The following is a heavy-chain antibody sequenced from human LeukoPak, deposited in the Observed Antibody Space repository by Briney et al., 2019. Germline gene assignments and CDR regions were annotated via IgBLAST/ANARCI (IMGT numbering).Heavy chain of an antibody. Sequence: ASVKVSCKASGYIFTSYDINWVRQATGQGLEWMGWMNPNSGNTGYAQKFQGRVTITRNTSISTAYMELSSLRSEDTAVYYCARHGYDFWSGYSVFDYWGQGTLVTVSS. CDR2: MNPNSGNT. CDR3: ARHGYDFWSGYSVFDY. J-gene: IGHJ4*02. V-gene: IGHV1-8*03. D-gene: IGHD3-3*01. CDR1: GYIFTSYD.